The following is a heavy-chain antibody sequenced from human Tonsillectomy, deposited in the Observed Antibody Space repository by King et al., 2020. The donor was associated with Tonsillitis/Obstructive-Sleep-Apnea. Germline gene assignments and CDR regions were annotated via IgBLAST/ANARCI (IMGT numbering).Heavy chain of an antibody. CDR1: GFTFSTYA. CDR2: ISGSGGST. V-gene: IGHV3-23*04. Sequence: VQLVESGGGLVQPGGSLRLSCAASGFTFSTYAMSWVRQAPGKGLEWVSAISGSGGSTYYADSVKGRFTISRDNSKNTLYLQMNSLRAEDTAVYYCAKALAYCAGACYSAHDYWGQGTLVTVSS. CDR3: AKALAYCAGACYSAHDY. J-gene: IGHJ4*02. D-gene: IGHD2-21*02.